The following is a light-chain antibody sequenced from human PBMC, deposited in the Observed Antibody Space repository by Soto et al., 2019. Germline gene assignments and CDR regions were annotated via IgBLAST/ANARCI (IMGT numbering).Light chain of an antibody. J-gene: IGKJ4*01. CDR1: QSISTY. CDR3: QQRSSRGLT. Sequence: PGQRATLSCRASQSISTYLAWYQVKPGQAPRLLIYDASSRATGVPARFSGSGAETDFTLIISSLEPEDFAVYFCQQRSSRGLTFGGGTKVDIK. V-gene: IGKV3-11*01. CDR2: DAS.